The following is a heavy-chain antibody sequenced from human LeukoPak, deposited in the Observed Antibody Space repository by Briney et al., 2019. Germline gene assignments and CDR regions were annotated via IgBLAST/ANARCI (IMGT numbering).Heavy chain of an antibody. Sequence: PGGSLRLSCAASGFTFSDYYMSWIRQAPGKGLEWVSYISSSGSTIYYADSVKGRFTISRDNSENTLYLQMNSLRAEDTAVYYCAKDWGRIQLWFYYFDYWGQGTLVTVSS. CDR2: ISSSGSTI. D-gene: IGHD5-18*01. CDR3: AKDWGRIQLWFYYFDY. J-gene: IGHJ4*02. V-gene: IGHV3-11*04. CDR1: GFTFSDYY.